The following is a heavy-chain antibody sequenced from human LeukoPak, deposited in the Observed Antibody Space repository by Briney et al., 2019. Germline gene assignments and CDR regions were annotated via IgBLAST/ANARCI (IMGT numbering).Heavy chain of an antibody. CDR1: GFTVSSNY. J-gene: IGHJ4*02. CDR3: AYLDSSGFYYGRLRY. D-gene: IGHD3-22*01. Sequence: PGGSLRLSCPASGFTVSSNYMSWVRQAPGKGLEWVSVIYSGGSTYYAESVKGRFTISRDNSKSTLYLQMNSLRAEDTAIYFCAYLDSSGFYYGRLRYWGQGTPVTVSS. V-gene: IGHV3-53*01. CDR2: IYSGGST.